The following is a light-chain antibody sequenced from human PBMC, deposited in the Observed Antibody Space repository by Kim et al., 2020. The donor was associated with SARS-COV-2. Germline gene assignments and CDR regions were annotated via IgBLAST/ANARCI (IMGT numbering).Light chain of an antibody. J-gene: IGKJ1*01. CDR2: KAS. CDR1: QSISSW. Sequence: DIQMTQSPSTLSASVGDRVTITCRASQSISSWLAWYQQKPGKAPNLLIYKASSLESGVPLRFSGSGSGTQFTLTISSLQPDDFATYYCQQYITYAWTFGQGTKVEI. CDR3: QQYITYAWT. V-gene: IGKV1-5*03.